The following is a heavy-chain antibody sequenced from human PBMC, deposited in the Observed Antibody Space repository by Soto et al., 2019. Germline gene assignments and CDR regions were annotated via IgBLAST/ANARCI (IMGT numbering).Heavy chain of an antibody. J-gene: IGHJ4*02. CDR1: GYTFTGYF. CDR3: ARDYGDYREGPDY. D-gene: IGHD4-17*01. V-gene: IGHV1-2*02. Sequence: ASVKVSCKASGYTFTGYFMHWVRQAPGQGLEWMGWINPNSGGTNFAQKFQGRVTMTRDTSISTAYMELSRLRSDDTAVYYCARDYGDYREGPDYWRQGTLATVSS. CDR2: INPNSGGT.